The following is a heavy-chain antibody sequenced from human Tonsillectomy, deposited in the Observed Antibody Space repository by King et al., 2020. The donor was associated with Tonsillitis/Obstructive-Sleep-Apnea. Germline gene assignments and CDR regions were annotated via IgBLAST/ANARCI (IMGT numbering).Heavy chain of an antibody. D-gene: IGHD1-1*01. Sequence: HLVQSGAEVKKPGSSVKVSCKASGGTFSSYAISWVRQAPGQGLEWMGGIIPLFGTANYAQKFQGVVTITADESTSTAYMELSSLRSEDTAVYYCANYNEWDIYFDYWGQGTLVTVSS. V-gene: IGHV1-69*01. CDR2: IIPLFGTA. J-gene: IGHJ4*02. CDR1: GGTFSSYA. CDR3: ANYNEWDIYFDY.